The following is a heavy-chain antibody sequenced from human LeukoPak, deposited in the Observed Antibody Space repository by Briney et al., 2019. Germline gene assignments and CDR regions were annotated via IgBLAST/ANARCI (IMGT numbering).Heavy chain of an antibody. CDR3: ARDEGYCSGGSCYYYYGMDV. D-gene: IGHD2-15*01. Sequence: ASVKVSCKASGYTFTSYGISWVRQAPGQGLEWMGWISAYNGYTNYAQKLQGRVTMTTDTSTSTASLQLRSLRSDDAAVEHWARDEGYCSGGSCYYYYGMDVWGQGTTVTVSS. V-gene: IGHV1-18*01. CDR1: GYTFTSYG. J-gene: IGHJ6*02. CDR2: ISAYNGYT.